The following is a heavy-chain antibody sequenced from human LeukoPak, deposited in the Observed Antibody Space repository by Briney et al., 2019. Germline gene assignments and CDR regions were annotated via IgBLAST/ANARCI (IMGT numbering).Heavy chain of an antibody. V-gene: IGHV3-73*01. J-gene: IGHJ3*02. Sequence: GGSLRLSCAASGFTFSSYAMSWVRQASGKGLEWVGRIRSKANSYATAYAASVKGRFTISRGDSKNTAYLQMNSLKTEDTAVYYCTTRRPDAFDIWGQGTMVTVSS. CDR2: IRSKANSYAT. CDR3: TTRRPDAFDI. CDR1: GFTFSSYA.